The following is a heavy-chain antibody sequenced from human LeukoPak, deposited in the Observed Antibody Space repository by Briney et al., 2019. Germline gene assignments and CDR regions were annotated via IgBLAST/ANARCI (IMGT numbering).Heavy chain of an antibody. CDR3: ARDSSLGMD. Sequence: GGSLRLSCAASGFTFSTYAMYWVRQAPGKGLEYVSAISGSGVNTYYANSVKGRFTISRDNSKNALYLQLGSLRAEDMAVYYCARDSSLGMDWGQGTLVTVSA. V-gene: IGHV3-64*01. CDR1: GFTFSTYA. CDR2: ISGSGVNT. D-gene: IGHD1-26*01. J-gene: IGHJ4*02.